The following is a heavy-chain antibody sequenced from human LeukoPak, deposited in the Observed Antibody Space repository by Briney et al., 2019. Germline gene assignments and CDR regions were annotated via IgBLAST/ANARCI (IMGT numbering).Heavy chain of an antibody. CDR2: INHSGST. D-gene: IGHD6-19*01. CDR1: GGSFSGYY. CDR3: ARDLPDSSGWPFDF. V-gene: IGHV4-34*01. J-gene: IGHJ4*02. Sequence: SETLSLTCAVYGGSFSGYYWSWIRQPPGKGLEWIGEINHSGSTNYNPSLKSRVTISVDTSKNQFSLKLSSVTAADTAVYYCARDLPDSSGWPFDFWGQGTLVTVSS.